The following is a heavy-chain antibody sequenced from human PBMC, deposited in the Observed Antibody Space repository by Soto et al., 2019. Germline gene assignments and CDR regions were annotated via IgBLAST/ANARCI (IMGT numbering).Heavy chain of an antibody. CDR3: ARDRLVPYGYGMDV. J-gene: IGHJ6*02. V-gene: IGHV3-30*09. CDR2: ISYDGATK. Sequence: GGSLRLSCAASGFSFSGSAMHWVRQAPGKGLEWLTVISYDGATKYYVDSVKGRFAVSRDNSKNTLYLQMNSLRVEDTAVYYCARDRLVPYGYGMDVWGQGTTVTVSS. D-gene: IGHD2-2*01. CDR1: GFSFSGSA.